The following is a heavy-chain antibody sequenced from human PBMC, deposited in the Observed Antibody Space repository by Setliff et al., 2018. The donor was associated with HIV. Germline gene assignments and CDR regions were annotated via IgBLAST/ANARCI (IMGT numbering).Heavy chain of an antibody. V-gene: IGHV3-66*03. CDR1: GFTVSTKY. D-gene: IGHD2-15*01. Sequence: PGGSLRLSCVVSGFTVSTKYMSWVRQAPGKGLEWVSILYPSGITNYAASVKGRFTISRDSSDTTVSLQMDSLRGDDTAVYYCVKDVSWAASWGQGTLVTVSS. CDR3: VKDVSWAAS. CDR2: LYPSGIT. J-gene: IGHJ5*02.